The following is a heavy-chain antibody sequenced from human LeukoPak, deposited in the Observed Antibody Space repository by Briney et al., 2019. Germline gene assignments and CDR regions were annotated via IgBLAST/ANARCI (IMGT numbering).Heavy chain of an antibody. Sequence: PSETLSLTCAVYGGSFSGYYWSWIRQPPGKGLEWIGEINHSGSTNYNPSLKSRVTMSVDTSKNQFSLKLSSVTAADTAVYYCARSTVVTRGVLDYWGQGTLVTVSS. CDR2: INHSGST. D-gene: IGHD4-23*01. CDR3: ARSTVVTRGVLDY. V-gene: IGHV4-34*01. CDR1: GGSFSGYY. J-gene: IGHJ4*02.